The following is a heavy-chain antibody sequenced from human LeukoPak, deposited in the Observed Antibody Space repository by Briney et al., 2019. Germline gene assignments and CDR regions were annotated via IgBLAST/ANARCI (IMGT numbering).Heavy chain of an antibody. V-gene: IGHV5-51*01. Sequence: GESLKISFKGSGYSFSSYWIGWGRQIPGKGLEWMGIIYPGDSDTRYSPSFQGQVTISADKSISTAYLQWSSLKASDTAMYYCARRVSVGFDPWGQGTLVTVSS. J-gene: IGHJ5*02. D-gene: IGHD6-19*01. CDR3: ARRVSVGFDP. CDR2: IYPGDSDT. CDR1: GYSFSSYW.